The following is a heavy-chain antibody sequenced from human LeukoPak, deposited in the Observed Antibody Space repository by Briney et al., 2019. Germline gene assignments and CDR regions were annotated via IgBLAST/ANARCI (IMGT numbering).Heavy chain of an antibody. D-gene: IGHD1-26*01. CDR3: ARGGRSGAYYYGMDV. CDR2: IIPILGIA. Sequence: SVKVSCKASGGTFSSYAISWVRQAPGQGLEWMGRIIPILGIANYAQKFQGRVTITADKSTSTAYMELSSLRSEDTAVYYCARGGRSGAYYYGMDVWGQGTTVTVSS. V-gene: IGHV1-69*04. J-gene: IGHJ6*02. CDR1: GGTFSSYA.